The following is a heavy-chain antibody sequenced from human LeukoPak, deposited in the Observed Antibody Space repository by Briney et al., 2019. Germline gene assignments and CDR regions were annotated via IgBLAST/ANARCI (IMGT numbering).Heavy chain of an antibody. CDR3: AKSRGRYDNSGWRTFDY. V-gene: IGHV3-23*01. Sequence: PGGSLRLSCAASGFTVGSAWMSWVRQAPGKGLEWVSVLSDDGVTTYYADSVKGRFTISRDNSKNTLYLQMNSLRAEDTAIYYCAKSRGRYDNSGWRTFDYWGQGTLVTVSS. D-gene: IGHD6-19*01. CDR1: GFTVGSAW. J-gene: IGHJ4*02. CDR2: LSDDGVTT.